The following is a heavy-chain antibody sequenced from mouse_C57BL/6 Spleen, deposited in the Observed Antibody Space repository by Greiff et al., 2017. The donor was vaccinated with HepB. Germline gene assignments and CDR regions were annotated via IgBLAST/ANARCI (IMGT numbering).Heavy chain of an antibody. CDR1: GYAFSSSW. J-gene: IGHJ2*01. V-gene: IGHV1-82*01. CDR2: IYPGDGDT. CDR3: ARDWDAGYFDY. D-gene: IGHD4-1*01. Sequence: VKLMESGPELVKPGASVKISCKASGYAFSSSWMNWVKQRPGKGLEWIGRIYPGDGDTNYNGKFKGKATLTADKSSSTAYMQLSSLTSEDSAVYFCARDWDAGYFDYWGQGTTLTVSS.